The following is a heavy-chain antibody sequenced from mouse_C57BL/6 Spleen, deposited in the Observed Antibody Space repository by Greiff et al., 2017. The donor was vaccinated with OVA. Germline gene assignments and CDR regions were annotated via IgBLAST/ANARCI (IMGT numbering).Heavy chain of an antibody. CDR2: IDPSDSET. CDR1: GYTFTSYW. D-gene: IGHD1-1*01. J-gene: IGHJ1*03. V-gene: IGHV1-52*01. CDR3: ARRFYYGSSYEGYFDV. Sequence: QVQLQQPGAELVRPGSSVKLSCKASGYTFTSYWMHWVKQRPIQGLEWIGNIDPSDSETHYNQKFKDKATLTVDKSSSTAYMQLSSLTSEDSAVYYCARRFYYGSSYEGYFDVWGTGTTVTVSS.